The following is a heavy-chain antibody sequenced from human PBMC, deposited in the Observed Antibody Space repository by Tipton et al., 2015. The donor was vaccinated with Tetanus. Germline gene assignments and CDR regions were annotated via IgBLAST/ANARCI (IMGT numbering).Heavy chain of an antibody. CDR2: SWYDGTDK. Sequence: XLRLSCAASGFIFSSYGIHWVRQAPGKGLEWLAVSWYDGTDKYYADSVKGRFTISRDNSKNTLYLQMNSLRAEDTALYYCAREADCSGGSCFSGDFDTWGQGTQVPVSS. CDR1: GFIFSSYG. CDR3: AREADCSGGSCFSGDFDT. J-gene: IGHJ4*02. V-gene: IGHV3-33*01. D-gene: IGHD2-15*01.